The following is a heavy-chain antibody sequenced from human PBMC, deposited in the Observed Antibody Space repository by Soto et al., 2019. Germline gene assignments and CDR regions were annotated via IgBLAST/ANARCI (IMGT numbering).Heavy chain of an antibody. CDR3: ASRRGSYYYDSSGYLNY. J-gene: IGHJ4*02. D-gene: IGHD3-22*01. CDR2: IYHSGST. V-gene: IGHV4-4*02. CDR1: GGSISSSNW. Sequence: SETLSLTCAVSGGSISSSNWWSWVRQPPGKGLEWIGEIYHSGSTNYNPSLKSRVTISVDKSKNQFSLKLSSVTAADTAVYYCASRRGSYYYDSSGYLNYWGPGTLVTVSS.